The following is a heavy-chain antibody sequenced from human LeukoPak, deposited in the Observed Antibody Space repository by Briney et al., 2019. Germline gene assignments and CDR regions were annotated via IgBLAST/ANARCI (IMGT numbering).Heavy chain of an antibody. CDR1: GGSITITNY. J-gene: IGHJ3*02. CDR3: ARHGRSAYTGYENAFDI. Sequence: SGTLSLTCGVSGGSITITNYWTWVRQPPGKGLEWIGNIYNSANTHYNPSLKTRITMSVDTSKNQFSLKLNSVTAADTGIYYCARHGRSAYTGYENAFDIWGQGTMVTVSS. V-gene: IGHV4-4*02. D-gene: IGHD5-12*01. CDR2: IYNSANT.